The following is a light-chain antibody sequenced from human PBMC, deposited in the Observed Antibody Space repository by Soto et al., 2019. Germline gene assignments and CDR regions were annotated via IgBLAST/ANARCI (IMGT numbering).Light chain of an antibody. Sequence: DIQMTQSPSSLSASIGDGVTITCRASKSINSCLNWYQQKPGKAPKLLISAASNLQSGVPSRFSGSGSGTDFTLTISSLQPEDFATYYCQQSFSTHLITFGQGTRLEIK. CDR2: AAS. J-gene: IGKJ5*01. CDR1: KSINSC. V-gene: IGKV1-39*01. CDR3: QQSFSTHLIT.